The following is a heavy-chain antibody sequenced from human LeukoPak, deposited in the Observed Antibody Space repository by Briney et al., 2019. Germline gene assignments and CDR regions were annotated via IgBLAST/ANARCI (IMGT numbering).Heavy chain of an antibody. CDR3: ARDRAESNWTNHTLFDS. J-gene: IGHJ4*02. CDR1: GFTFSSDA. D-gene: IGHD1/OR15-1a*01. CDR2: IRYDGSNK. V-gene: IGHV3-30*04. Sequence: GKCLRLSCAASGFTFSSDAMHWVRQPPGKGLEWVAFIRYDGSNKYYADSVRGRFTISRDNARNTLYLQMNSLRVEDTAIYYCARDRAESNWTNHTLFDSWGQGTPVTVSS.